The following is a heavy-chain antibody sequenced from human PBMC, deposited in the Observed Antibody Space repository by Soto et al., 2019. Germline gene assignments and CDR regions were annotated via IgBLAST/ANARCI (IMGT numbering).Heavy chain of an antibody. CDR1: GYTFSSYA. V-gene: IGHV3-30-3*01. CDR3: ARDRIYSSSWHDY. Sequence: PGXSLRLSCAVSGYTFSSYAMHWVRQASCKGLEWVAVISYDGSNKYYADSVKGRFTISRDNSKNTLYLQMNSLRAEDTAVYYCARDRIYSSSWHDYWGQGTLVTVSS. J-gene: IGHJ4*02. D-gene: IGHD6-13*01. CDR2: ISYDGSNK.